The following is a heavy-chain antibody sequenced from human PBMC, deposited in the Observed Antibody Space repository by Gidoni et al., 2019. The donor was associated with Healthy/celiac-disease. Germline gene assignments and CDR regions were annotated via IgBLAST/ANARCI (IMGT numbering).Heavy chain of an antibody. CDR1: GGSISSYY. Sequence: QVQLQESGPGLVKPSETLSLTCTVSGGSISSYYWSWFRQPPGKGLEWIGYIYYSGSTNYNPSLKSRVTISVDTSKNQFSRKLSSVTAADTAVYYCARVGYDSSLDYWGQGTLVTVSS. CDR3: ARVGYDSSLDY. V-gene: IGHV4-59*01. CDR2: IYYSGST. J-gene: IGHJ4*02. D-gene: IGHD3-22*01.